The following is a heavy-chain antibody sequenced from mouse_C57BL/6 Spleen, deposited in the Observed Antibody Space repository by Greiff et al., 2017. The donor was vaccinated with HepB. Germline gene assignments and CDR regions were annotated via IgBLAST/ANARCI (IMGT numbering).Heavy chain of an antibody. Sequence: DVHLVESGGGLVKPGGSLKLSCAASGFTFSSYAMSWVRQTPEKRLEWVATISDGGSYTYYPDNVKGRFTISRDNAKNNLYLQMSHLKSEDTAMYYCARDGYGFAYWGQGTLVTVSA. CDR2: ISDGGSYT. CDR3: ARDGYGFAY. CDR1: GFTFSSYA. D-gene: IGHD2-2*01. J-gene: IGHJ3*01. V-gene: IGHV5-4*01.